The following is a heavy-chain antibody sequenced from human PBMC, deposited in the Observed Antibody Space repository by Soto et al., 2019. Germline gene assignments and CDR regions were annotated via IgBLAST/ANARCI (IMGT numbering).Heavy chain of an antibody. Sequence: QVQLVQSGAEVKKPGASVKVSCKASGYTYTSYGISWVRQAPGQGLEWMGWISAYNGNTNYAQKLQGRVTMTTDTSTITAYMELRSLRSDDTAVYYCARDPQVTPDYYYGMDVWGQGTTVTVSS. CDR2: ISAYNGNT. D-gene: IGHD4-4*01. CDR1: GYTYTSYG. CDR3: ARDPQVTPDYYYGMDV. J-gene: IGHJ6*02. V-gene: IGHV1-18*01.